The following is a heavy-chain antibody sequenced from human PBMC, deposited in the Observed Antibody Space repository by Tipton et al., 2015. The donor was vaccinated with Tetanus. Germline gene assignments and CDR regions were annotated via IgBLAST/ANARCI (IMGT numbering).Heavy chain of an antibody. D-gene: IGHD4-17*01. J-gene: IGHJ6*02. Sequence: SLRLSCAASGFTFSSYAMSWVRQASGKGLEWVSAISGSGGSTYYADSVKGRFTISRDNSKNTLYLQMNSLRAEDTAVYYCAKGHAPSLGAVTTHDVYYGMDVGGQGTSFTVSS. CDR2: ISGSGGST. V-gene: IGHV3-23*01. CDR3: AKGHAPSLGAVTTHDVYYGMDV. CDR1: GFTFSSYA.